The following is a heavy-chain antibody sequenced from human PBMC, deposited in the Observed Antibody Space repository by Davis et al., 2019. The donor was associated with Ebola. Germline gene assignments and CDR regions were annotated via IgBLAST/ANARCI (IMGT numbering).Heavy chain of an antibody. CDR3: AVAARYYYYGMDV. D-gene: IGHD6-6*01. Sequence: SEPLSPTCAVHGGSFSGYYWSWIRQPPGKGLEWIGEINHSGSTNYNPSLKSRVTISVDTSKNQFSLKLSSVTAADTAVYYCAVAARYYYYGMDVWGQGTTVTVSS. CDR1: GGSFSGYY. CDR2: INHSGST. V-gene: IGHV4-34*01. J-gene: IGHJ6*02.